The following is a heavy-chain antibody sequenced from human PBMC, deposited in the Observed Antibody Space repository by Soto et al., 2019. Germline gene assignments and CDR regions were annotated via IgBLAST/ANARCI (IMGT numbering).Heavy chain of an antibody. D-gene: IGHD3-16*01. CDR1: GYIFTISP. J-gene: IGHJ5*02. CDR3: EREGGIP. Sequence: VKVSCKASGYIFTISPLNWFRQAPGHRPEWMGWIHTGNGDTKYSQKFQGRLTLTRDTSASTGYMELSSLRSEDTAVYFCEREGGIPWGHGTLVTVSS. V-gene: IGHV1-3*04. CDR2: IHTGNGDT.